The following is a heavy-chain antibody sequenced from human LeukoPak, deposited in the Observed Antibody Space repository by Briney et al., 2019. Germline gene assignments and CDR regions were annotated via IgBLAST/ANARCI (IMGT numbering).Heavy chain of an antibody. CDR1: GFTFSSYA. V-gene: IGHV3-23*01. D-gene: IGHD2-2*01. CDR2: ISGSGGST. CDR3: ARVEDIVVVPAAPPLGY. Sequence: GGSLRLSCAASGFTFSSYAMSWVRQAPGKGLEWVSAISGSGGSTYYADSVKGRFTISRDNSKNTLYLQMNSLRAEDTAVYYFARVEDIVVVPAAPPLGYWGQGTLVTVSS. J-gene: IGHJ4*02.